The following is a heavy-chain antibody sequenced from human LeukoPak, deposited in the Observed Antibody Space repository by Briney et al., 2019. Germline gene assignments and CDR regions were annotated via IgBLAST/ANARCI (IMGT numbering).Heavy chain of an antibody. Sequence: QSGGSLRLSCAASGFTFSSYSMNWVRQAPGKGLEWVGIITIKAYGGTTEYAASVKGRFTISRDDSKSIAYLQMNSLRTEDTAVYYCSRVQLIVVVTAIPYYFDYWGQGTLVTVSS. CDR3: SRVQLIVVVTAIPYYFDY. V-gene: IGHV3-49*04. CDR1: GFTFSSYS. D-gene: IGHD2-21*02. CDR2: ITIKAYGGTT. J-gene: IGHJ4*02.